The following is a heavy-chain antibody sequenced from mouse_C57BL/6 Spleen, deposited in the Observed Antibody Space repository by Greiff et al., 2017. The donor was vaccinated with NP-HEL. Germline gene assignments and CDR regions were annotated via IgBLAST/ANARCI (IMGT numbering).Heavy chain of an antibody. D-gene: IGHD3-1*01. CDR2: IYPGSGNT. CDR3: ARSGRFGYFDV. V-gene: IGHV1-76*01. J-gene: IGHJ1*03. CDR1: GYTFTDYY. Sequence: QVQLKQSGAELVRPGASVKLSCKASGYTFTDYYINWVKQRPGQGLEWIARIYPGSGNTYYNEKFKGKATLTAEKSSSTAYMQLSSLTSEDSAVYFCARSGRFGYFDVWGTGTTVTVSS.